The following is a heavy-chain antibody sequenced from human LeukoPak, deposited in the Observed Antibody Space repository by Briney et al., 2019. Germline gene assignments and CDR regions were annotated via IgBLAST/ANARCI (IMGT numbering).Heavy chain of an antibody. Sequence: SETLSLTCAVSGDSISSSDWWSWVRQPPGKGLEWIGEIYHSGSTNYNPSLKSRVTISVDMSKNQFSLKLTSVTAADTAVYYCARDYHDSSLDYWGQGTLVTVSS. CDR3: ARDYHDSSLDY. V-gene: IGHV4-4*02. D-gene: IGHD3-22*01. J-gene: IGHJ4*02. CDR1: GDSISSSDW. CDR2: IYHSGST.